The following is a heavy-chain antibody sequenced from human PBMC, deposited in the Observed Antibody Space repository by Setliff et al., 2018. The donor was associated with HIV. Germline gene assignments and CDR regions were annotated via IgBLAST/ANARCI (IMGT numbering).Heavy chain of an antibody. Sequence: GGSVRLSCAASGFRFRSYWMSWVRQAPGKGLESVANVKQDGTETLYVDSVKGRFTISRDNANNLVYLQMNSLRAEDTAVYYCVRDITTCWDVWGQGTTVTVLL. CDR1: GFRFRSYW. J-gene: IGHJ6*02. V-gene: IGHV3-7*01. CDR2: VKQDGTET. CDR3: VRDITTCWDV. D-gene: IGHD4-4*01.